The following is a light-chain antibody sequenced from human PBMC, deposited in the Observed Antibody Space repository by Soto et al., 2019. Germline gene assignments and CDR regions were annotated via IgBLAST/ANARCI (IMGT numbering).Light chain of an antibody. V-gene: IGLV2-14*03. Sequence: QSVLTQPASVSGSPGQSITISCTGTSSDVGGYNYVSWYQQHPGKAPKLMIYDVINRPSGVSNRFSGSKSDNSASLTISGLQAEDEADYYCSSYTSSSTYVVFGGGTKVTVL. CDR2: DVI. J-gene: IGLJ2*01. CDR1: SSDVGGYNY. CDR3: SSYTSSSTYVV.